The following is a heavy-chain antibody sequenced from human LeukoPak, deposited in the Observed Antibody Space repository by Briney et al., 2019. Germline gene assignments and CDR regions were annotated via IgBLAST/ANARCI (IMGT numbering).Heavy chain of an antibody. CDR3: SSLLPKKYPSAFDI. D-gene: IGHD3-22*01. Sequence: GGSLRLSCAASGFTFSSYAMSWVRQAPGKGLERVSGISGSGGSTYYADSVKGRFTISTDNSKNTLYLQMNSLRAEDTAVYYCSSLLPKKYPSAFDIWGQGTMVTISS. J-gene: IGHJ3*02. CDR2: ISGSGGST. V-gene: IGHV3-23*01. CDR1: GFTFSSYA.